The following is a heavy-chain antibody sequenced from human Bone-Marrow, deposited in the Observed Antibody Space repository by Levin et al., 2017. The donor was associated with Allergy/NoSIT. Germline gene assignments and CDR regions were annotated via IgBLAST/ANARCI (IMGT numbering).Heavy chain of an antibody. V-gene: IGHV1-2*02. CDR1: GYSFSDFF. Sequence: ASVKVSCQTSGYSFSDFFIHWVRQAPGQGLEWMGWINPNSGETKYAQEFQGRVTMTRDRSLRTAYLELSMLKSDDTAIYYCARPLRESNWGSFFSFYLEYWGRGTLVTVSS. CDR2: INPNSGET. D-gene: IGHD7-27*01. J-gene: IGHJ4*02. CDR3: ARPLRESNWGSFFSFYLEY.